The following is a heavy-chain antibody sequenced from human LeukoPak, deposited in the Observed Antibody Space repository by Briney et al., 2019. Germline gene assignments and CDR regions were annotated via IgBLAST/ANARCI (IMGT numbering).Heavy chain of an antibody. J-gene: IGHJ6*02. CDR2: IKEDGSEK. V-gene: IGHV3-7*03. D-gene: IGHD3-3*01. CDR1: GLNFSSRW. CDR3: ARGSVGHTYYDFWSGSSHYYYYGMDV. Sequence: GGSLRLSCAASGLNFSSRWMNWVRQAPGQGLEWVASIKEDGSEKHYVDSVKGRFTISRDNGKNSLYLQMNSLRAEDTAVYYCARGSVGHTYYDFWSGSSHYYYYGMDVWGQGTAVTVSS.